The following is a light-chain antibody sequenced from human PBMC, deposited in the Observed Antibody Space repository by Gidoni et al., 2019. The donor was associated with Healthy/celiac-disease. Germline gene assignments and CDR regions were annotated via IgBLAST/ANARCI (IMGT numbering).Light chain of an antibody. Sequence: QSVLTQPPSVSGAPGQRVTISCTGSSSNIGAGYDVHWYQQLPGTAPKLLIYGNSNRPSGVSDRFSGSKSGTSASLAITGLQAEEEADYYGQSYDSSLSGSKVFGGGTKLTVL. J-gene: IGLJ3*02. V-gene: IGLV1-40*01. CDR1: SSNIGAGYD. CDR2: GNS. CDR3: QSYDSSLSGSKV.